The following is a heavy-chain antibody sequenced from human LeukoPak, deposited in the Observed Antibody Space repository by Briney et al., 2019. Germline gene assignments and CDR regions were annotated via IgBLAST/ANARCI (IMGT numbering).Heavy chain of an antibody. V-gene: IGHV5-51*01. CDR3: ARVGSSSWSFDS. J-gene: IGHJ4*02. Sequence: GESLKISCKGSGYSFTTSWIGWVRQKPGKGLEWMGIIDPGDSDTRYSPSFRGQVTISADKSISTAYLQWGSLKASDTAMYYCARVGSSSWSFDSWGQGTLVTVSS. D-gene: IGHD6-13*01. CDR1: GYSFTTSW. CDR2: IDPGDSDT.